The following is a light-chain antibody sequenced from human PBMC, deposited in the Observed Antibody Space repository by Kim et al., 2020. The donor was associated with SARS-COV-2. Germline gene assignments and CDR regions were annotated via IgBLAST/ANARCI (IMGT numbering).Light chain of an antibody. CDR1: QDISSY. Sequence: QLTQSPSSLSASVGDRVTITCRASQDISSYLAWYQQRPGKAPKLLIYAASTLRSGVPSRFSGSGSGTDFTLTISSLQPEDFATYYCQELHNSPLTFGGGTKVDIK. V-gene: IGKV1-9*01. J-gene: IGKJ4*01. CDR3: QELHNSPLT. CDR2: AAS.